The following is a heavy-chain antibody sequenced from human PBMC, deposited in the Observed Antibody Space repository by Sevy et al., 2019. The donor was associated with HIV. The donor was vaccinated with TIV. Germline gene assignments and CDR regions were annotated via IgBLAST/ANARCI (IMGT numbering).Heavy chain of an antibody. J-gene: IGHJ3*02. CDR1: GFTFSNYA. Sequence: GGSLRLSCAASGFTFSNYAMHWVRQTPGKGLEWLAVISYDVINKYYADSVKGRFTISRVNSKNTLYLQMNSLTTEDTAVYYCARLPPTRAFDIWGQGTLVTVSS. CDR3: ARLPPTRAFDI. CDR2: ISYDVINK. V-gene: IGHV3-30*04. D-gene: IGHD1-1*01.